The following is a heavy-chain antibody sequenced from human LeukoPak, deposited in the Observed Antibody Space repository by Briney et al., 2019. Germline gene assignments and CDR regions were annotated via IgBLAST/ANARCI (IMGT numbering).Heavy chain of an antibody. D-gene: IGHD6-19*01. Sequence: SETLSLTCTVSGGSISSYYWSWIRQPPGKGLEWIGYIYYSGSTNYNPSLKSRVTISVDTSKNQFSLKLSSVTAADTAVYYCARGRAGYSSGRYRHIDLWGRGTLVTVSS. CDR3: ARGRAGYSSGRYRHIDL. J-gene: IGHJ2*01. CDR2: IYYSGST. V-gene: IGHV4-59*08. CDR1: GGSISSYY.